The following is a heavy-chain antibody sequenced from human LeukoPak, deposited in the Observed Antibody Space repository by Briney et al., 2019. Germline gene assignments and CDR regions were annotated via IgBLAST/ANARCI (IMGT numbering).Heavy chain of an antibody. CDR2: ISAYNGNT. D-gene: IGHD6-13*01. Sequence: EASVKVSCKASGYTFTSYGISWVRQAPGQGLEWMGWISAYNGNTNYAQKLQGRVTMTTDSSTSTAYMELRSLRSDDTAVYYCARVPPPTPVMIAAAGTNYYYGMDVWGQGTTVTVSS. CDR1: GYTFTSYG. V-gene: IGHV1-18*01. J-gene: IGHJ6*02. CDR3: ARVPPPTPVMIAAAGTNYYYGMDV.